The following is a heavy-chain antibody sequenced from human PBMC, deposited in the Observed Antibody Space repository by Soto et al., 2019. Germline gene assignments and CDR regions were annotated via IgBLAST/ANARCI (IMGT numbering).Heavy chain of an antibody. V-gene: IGHV3-11*01. CDR3: ARAPDCGEGSCYRHFDL. Sequence: GGSLRLSCAASAFKFSDYYMGWVRQAPGKGLEWVSYISGSGDVIYYADSVKGRFTISRDNDKKSVHLQMDTLRAEDTALYYCARAPDCGEGSCYRHFDLWGQGTRVTVSS. D-gene: IGHD2-15*01. CDR2: ISGSGDVI. CDR1: AFKFSDYY. J-gene: IGHJ4*02.